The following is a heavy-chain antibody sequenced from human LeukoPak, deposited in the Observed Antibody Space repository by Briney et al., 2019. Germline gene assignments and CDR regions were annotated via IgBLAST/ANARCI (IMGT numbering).Heavy chain of an antibody. CDR2: INSDGRST. J-gene: IGHJ4*02. CDR3: ARGYYDSSGYYLIDY. V-gene: IGHV3-74*01. D-gene: IGHD3-22*01. Sequence: GGSLRLSCAASGFTFSNYWMHWVRQAPGKGLVWVSRINSDGRSTKYADSVKGRFAISRDNAKNTLYLQMNSLRAEDTAVYYCARGYYDSSGYYLIDYWGQGTLVTVSS. CDR1: GFTFSNYW.